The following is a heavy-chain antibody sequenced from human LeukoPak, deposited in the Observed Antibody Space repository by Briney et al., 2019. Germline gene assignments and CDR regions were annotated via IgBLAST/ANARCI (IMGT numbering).Heavy chain of an antibody. CDR2: ISRTSSYI. CDR3: ARGGMGANSQEYFYYGMDV. V-gene: IGHV3-21*01. J-gene: IGHJ6*02. Sequence: PGESLRLSCAASGFTLTSYAMSWVRQAPGKGLEWVSSISRTSSYIYYADSVKGRFTLSRDNGKNSLYLQMNSPRAEDTAVYYCARGGMGANSQEYFYYGMDVWGQGTTVTVSS. CDR1: GFTLTSYA. D-gene: IGHD2-8*01.